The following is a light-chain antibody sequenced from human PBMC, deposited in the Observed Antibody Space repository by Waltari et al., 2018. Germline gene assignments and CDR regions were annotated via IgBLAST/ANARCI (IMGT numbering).Light chain of an antibody. V-gene: IGLV2-23*02. CDR3: CSYAGSAISV. CDR1: SSDAGNNNL. J-gene: IGLJ3*02. Sequence: QSALTQTATASGSPGQSITISCTGTSSDAGNNNLVSWYQQHPGKAPTRIIDDVNKPPSGVSSRFSGSKSGNTASLTISGLQAADEADYYCCSYAGSAISVFGGGTKLTVL. CDR2: DVN.